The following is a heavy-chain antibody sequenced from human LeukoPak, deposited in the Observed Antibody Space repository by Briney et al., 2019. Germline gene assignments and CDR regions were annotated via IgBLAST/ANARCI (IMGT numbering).Heavy chain of an antibody. Sequence: ASVKVSCKDSGYTFTSYGISWVRQAPGRGLEWMGWISAYNGNTNYAQKLRGRVTMTTDTSTSTAYMELRSLRSDDTAVYYCAREGDTAMGVVYYFDYWGQGTLVTVSS. CDR3: AREGDTAMGVVYYFDY. V-gene: IGHV1-18*01. J-gene: IGHJ4*02. D-gene: IGHD5-18*01. CDR1: GYTFTSYG. CDR2: ISAYNGNT.